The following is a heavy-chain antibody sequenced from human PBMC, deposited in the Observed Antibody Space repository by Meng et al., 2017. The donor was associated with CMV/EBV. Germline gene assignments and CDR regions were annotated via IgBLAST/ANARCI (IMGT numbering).Heavy chain of an antibody. CDR3: ARDMEPLALVATADY. D-gene: IGHD1-26*01. Sequence: GGSLRLSCAASGFSFSDYPMHWVRQAPGKGLEWVAVISYDVSSKYYTDSVEGRFTISRDNSKNTLYLQMNSLRAEDTAVYYCARDMEPLALVATADYWGQGTLVTVS. J-gene: IGHJ4*02. V-gene: IGHV3-30-3*01. CDR1: GFSFSDYP. CDR2: ISYDVSSK.